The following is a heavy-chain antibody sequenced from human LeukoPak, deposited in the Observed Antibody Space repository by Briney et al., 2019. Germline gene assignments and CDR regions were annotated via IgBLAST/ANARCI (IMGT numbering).Heavy chain of an antibody. CDR3: AKDIHVFGFGELF. V-gene: IGHV3-43*02. J-gene: IGHJ4*02. D-gene: IGHD3-10*01. CDR1: GFTFDDYA. CDR2: ISGDGGST. Sequence: TGGSLRLSCAASGFTFDDYAMHWVRQAPGKGLEWVSLISGDGGSTYYADSVKGRFTISRDNSKNSLYLQMNSLRTEDTALSYCAKDIHVFGFGELFWGQGTLVTVSS.